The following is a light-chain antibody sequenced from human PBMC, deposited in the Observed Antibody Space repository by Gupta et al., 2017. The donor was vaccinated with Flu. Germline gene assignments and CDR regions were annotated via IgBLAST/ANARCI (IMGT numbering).Light chain of an antibody. CDR1: QSRVHSDGNTY. CDR3: MEAKHFPYT. J-gene: IGKJ2*01. CDR2: QSS. V-gene: IGKV2-24*01. Sequence: VTLGQPASISCRASQSRVHSDGNTYLNWIQQRPGQPPRLLIYQSSNRASGVPDRFSGSGTGTDFTLKISRVEAEDVGVYYCMEAKHFPYTFGQGTKMEIK.